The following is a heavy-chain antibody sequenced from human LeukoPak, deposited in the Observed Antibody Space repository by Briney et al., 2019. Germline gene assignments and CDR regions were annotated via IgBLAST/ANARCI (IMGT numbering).Heavy chain of an antibody. D-gene: IGHD3-10*01. CDR2: IYTSGST. V-gene: IGHV4-61*02. J-gene: IGHJ6*02. CDR3: ARDRSGVRPVDGMDV. CDR1: GGSISSGSYY. Sequence: SETLSLTCTVSGGSISSGSYYWSWIRQPAGKGLEWIGRIYTSGSTNYNPSLKSRVTISVDTSKNQFSLKLSSVTAADTAVYYCARDRSGVRPVDGMDVWGQGTTVTVSS.